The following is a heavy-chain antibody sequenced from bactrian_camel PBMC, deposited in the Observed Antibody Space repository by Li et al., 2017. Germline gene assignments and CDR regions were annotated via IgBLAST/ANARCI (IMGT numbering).Heavy chain of an antibody. CDR3: AAGGGGTCREEDEYSY. J-gene: IGHJ4*01. Sequence: VQLVESGGGLVQPGGSLRLSCAASGFLFNSAFMSWVRQAPGKGLEWVSGIDDDGTTQSYADSVKGRFTISHDIENTLYLQMNSLKPEDTGMYYCAAGGGGTCREEDEYSYWGQGTQVTVS. V-gene: IGHV3S42*01. CDR2: IDDDGTTQ. D-gene: IGHD2*01. CDR1: GFLFNSAF.